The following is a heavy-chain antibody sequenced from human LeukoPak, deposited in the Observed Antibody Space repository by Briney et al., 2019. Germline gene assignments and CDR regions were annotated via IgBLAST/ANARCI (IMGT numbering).Heavy chain of an antibody. CDR2: VNYIGST. CDR3: AREGGNFDFDY. CDR1: GDSINIHHHF. D-gene: IGHD4-23*01. Sequence: SQTLSLTCTVSGDSINIHHHFLGWIRQHPGKGLEWIGYVNYIGSTFYNPSLKSRVIISLDTSKNQISLNLTTVTAADTAVYYCAREGGNFDFDYWGQGSLVTVSS. J-gene: IGHJ4*02. V-gene: IGHV4-31*03.